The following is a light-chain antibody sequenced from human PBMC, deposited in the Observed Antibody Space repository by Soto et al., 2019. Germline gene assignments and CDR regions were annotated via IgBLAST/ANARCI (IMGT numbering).Light chain of an antibody. Sequence: EIVLTQSPGTLSLSPGERATLSCRASQSVSSSYLAWYQQKPGQAPRLLIYGASSRATGIPDRFSGSGSGTDFTLTISSLEPEDFAVYYCQQRSNWATFGPGTKVDIK. CDR1: QSVSSSY. CDR3: QQRSNWAT. J-gene: IGKJ3*01. V-gene: IGKV3D-20*02. CDR2: GAS.